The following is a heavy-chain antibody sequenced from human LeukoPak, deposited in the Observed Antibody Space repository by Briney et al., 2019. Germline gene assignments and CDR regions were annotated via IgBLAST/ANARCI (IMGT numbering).Heavy chain of an antibody. J-gene: IGHJ4*02. CDR1: GVSISTHY. CDR3: ARGANYYGSGSYFEGTFDY. D-gene: IGHD3-10*01. CDR2: IYHNGIT. Sequence: PSETLSLTCNVSGVSISTHYWSWIRQSPGKGLEWIGYIYHNGITNYNPSLKSRVTISIDTSKNEFSLKLTSVIAADTAVYFCARGANYYGSGSYFEGTFDYWGQGSLVTVSS. V-gene: IGHV4-59*11.